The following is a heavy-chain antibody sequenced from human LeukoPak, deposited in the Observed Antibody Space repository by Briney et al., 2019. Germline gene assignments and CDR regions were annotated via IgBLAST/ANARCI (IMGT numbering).Heavy chain of an antibody. CDR3: ARDLEAANTYYFDY. Sequence: GSLRLSCAASGFTVSSSYMSWVRQAPGKGLGWVSIISSAGTTYYADSVKGRFTISRDNSKNTVYLQVNSLRDEDTAVYYCARDLEAANTYYFDYWGQGTMVTVSS. V-gene: IGHV3-66*01. CDR1: GFTVSSSY. D-gene: IGHD6-13*01. J-gene: IGHJ4*02. CDR2: ISSAGTT.